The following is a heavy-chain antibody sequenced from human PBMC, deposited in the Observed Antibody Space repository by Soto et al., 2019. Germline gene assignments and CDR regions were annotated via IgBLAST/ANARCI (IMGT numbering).Heavy chain of an antibody. Sequence: ASVKVSCKVSGYTLTELSMHWVRQAPGKGLEWMGGFDPEDGETIYAQKFQGRVTMTEDTSTDTAYMEPSSLRSEDTAVYYCATAKSVTMIVVVTSGDAFDIWGQGTMVTVSS. CDR2: FDPEDGET. CDR3: ATAKSVTMIVVVTSGDAFDI. V-gene: IGHV1-24*01. CDR1: GYTLTELS. D-gene: IGHD3-22*01. J-gene: IGHJ3*02.